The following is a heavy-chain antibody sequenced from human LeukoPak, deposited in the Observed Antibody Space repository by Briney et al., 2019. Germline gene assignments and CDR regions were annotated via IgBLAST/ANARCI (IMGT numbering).Heavy chain of an antibody. CDR2: IYTSGST. J-gene: IGHJ4*02. CDR3: ARDYYDSSGYYYYFDY. CDR1: GGSISSGSYY. Sequence: SETLSLTCTVSGGSISSGSYYWSWIRQPAGKGLEWIGRIYTSGSTNYNPSLKSRVTISVDTSKNQFSLKLSSVTAADTAVYYCARDYYDSSGYYYYFDYWGQGTLVTVSS. D-gene: IGHD3-22*01. V-gene: IGHV4-61*02.